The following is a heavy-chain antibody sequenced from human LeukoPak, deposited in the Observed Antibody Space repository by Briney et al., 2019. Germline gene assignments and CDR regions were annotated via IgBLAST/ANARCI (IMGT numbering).Heavy chain of an antibody. Sequence: SETLSLTCTVSGGSISSYYWSWIRQPAGKGLEWIGRIYTSGSTNYNPSLKSRVTMSVDTSKNQFSLKLSSVTAADTAVYCCAREAGYYGSGSYYIAYYYGMDVWGQGTTVTVSS. CDR1: GGSISSYY. CDR2: IYTSGST. D-gene: IGHD3-10*01. V-gene: IGHV4-4*07. J-gene: IGHJ6*02. CDR3: AREAGYYGSGSYYIAYYYGMDV.